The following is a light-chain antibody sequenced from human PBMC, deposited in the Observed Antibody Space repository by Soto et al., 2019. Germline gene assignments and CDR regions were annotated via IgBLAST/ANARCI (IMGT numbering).Light chain of an antibody. CDR3: QQYGSSGT. Sequence: DIVMTQSPDSLAVSLGERATMNCKCSRSVLYKSNNKNHLAWYQQKPGQPPQLIIYWASTRESGVPERFSGSGSGTDFTLTISSLEAEDFAVYYCQQYGSSGTFGQGTKVDIK. V-gene: IGKV4-1*01. CDR1: RSVLYKSNNKNH. J-gene: IGKJ1*01. CDR2: WAS.